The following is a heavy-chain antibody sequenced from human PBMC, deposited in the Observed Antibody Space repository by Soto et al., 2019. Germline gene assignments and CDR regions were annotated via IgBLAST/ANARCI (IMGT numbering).Heavy chain of an antibody. J-gene: IGHJ4*02. CDR2: VVYDGSKK. Sequence: QVQLVESGGGVAQPGRSLRLSCAASGFTFSNYGMDWVRQAPGKGLEWVAAVVYDGSKKYYADSVKGRFTVSRDNYKNTLFLEMNALRAEDTAVYYCARDRGYRRYFDSSGYLPVVDWGQGTLVTVSS. CDR1: GFTFSNYG. V-gene: IGHV3-33*08. D-gene: IGHD3-22*01. CDR3: ARDRGYRRYFDSSGYLPVVD.